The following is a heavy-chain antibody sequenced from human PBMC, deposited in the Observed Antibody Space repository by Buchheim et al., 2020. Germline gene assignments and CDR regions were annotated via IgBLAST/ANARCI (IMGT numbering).Heavy chain of an antibody. CDR3: AKGLHSKFDFWDLDY. Sequence: EVQLSESGGGLVQPGGSLRLSCAASGFTFRIYAISWVRQAPGKGLEWVSSIIDSGVSTYFADSVKGRFTISRDNSKNTLYLQMNSLRAEDTAMYYCAKGLHSKFDFWDLDYWGQGTL. D-gene: IGHD3-3*01. J-gene: IGHJ4*02. CDR2: IIDSGVST. V-gene: IGHV3-23*01. CDR1: GFTFRIYA.